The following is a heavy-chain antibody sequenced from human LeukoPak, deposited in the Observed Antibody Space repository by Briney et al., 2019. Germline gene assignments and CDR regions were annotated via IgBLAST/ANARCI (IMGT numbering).Heavy chain of an antibody. CDR3: ARDPLGYCSSTSCHRSAFDI. Sequence: GGSLRLSCAASGFTFSSYWMSWVRQAPGKGLEWGANIKQDGSEKYYVDSVKGRFTISRDNAKSSLYLQMNSLRAEDTAVYYCARDPLGYCSSTSCHRSAFDIWGQGTMVTVSS. CDR2: IKQDGSEK. CDR1: GFTFSSYW. J-gene: IGHJ3*02. D-gene: IGHD2-2*01. V-gene: IGHV3-7*01.